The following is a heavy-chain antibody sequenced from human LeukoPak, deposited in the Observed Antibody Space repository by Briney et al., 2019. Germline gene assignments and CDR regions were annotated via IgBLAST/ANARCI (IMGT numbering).Heavy chain of an antibody. CDR3: ARGRRGGYSGYDLRYYFDF. Sequence: SETLSLTCTVSGGSISSSIYSWGWIRQPPGKGLEWIGSMYYSGSTYYNPSLESRVTISVDTSKNQFSLKLSSVTAADTAVYYCARGRRGGYSGYDLRYYFDFWGQGTLVTVSS. V-gene: IGHV4-39*07. CDR1: GGSISSSIYS. J-gene: IGHJ4*02. CDR2: MYYSGST. D-gene: IGHD5-12*01.